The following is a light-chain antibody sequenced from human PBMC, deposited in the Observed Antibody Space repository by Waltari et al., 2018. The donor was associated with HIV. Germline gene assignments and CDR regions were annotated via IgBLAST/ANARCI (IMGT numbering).Light chain of an antibody. CDR2: EAA. J-gene: IGKJ1*01. CDR3: QQYNNWPPWT. CDR1: QTVSTN. Sequence: VMTQSPATLSVSPGDRATLSCRASQTVSTNFAWYQQKPGQAPRLLIYEAATRATGIPARFSGSGSGTEFTLTITSLQSEDSAIYYCQQYNNWPPWTFGQGTKVEIK. V-gene: IGKV3-15*01.